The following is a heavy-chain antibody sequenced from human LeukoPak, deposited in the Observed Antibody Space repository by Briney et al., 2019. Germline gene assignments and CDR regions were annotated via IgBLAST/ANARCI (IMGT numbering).Heavy chain of an antibody. CDR1: GFTFDDYA. D-gene: IGHD2-2*03. Sequence: PGGSLRLSCAASGFTFDDYAMHWVRQAPGKGLEWVSGISWNSGSIGYADSVKGRFTISRDNAKNSLCLQMNSLRAEDTALYYCAKAIWDGYCSSTSCPYYFDYWGQGTLVTVSS. CDR2: ISWNSGSI. CDR3: AKAIWDGYCSSTSCPYYFDY. J-gene: IGHJ4*02. V-gene: IGHV3-9*01.